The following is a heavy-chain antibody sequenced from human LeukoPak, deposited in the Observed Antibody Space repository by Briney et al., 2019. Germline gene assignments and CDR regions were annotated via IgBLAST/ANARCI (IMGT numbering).Heavy chain of an antibody. J-gene: IGHJ5*02. Sequence: SSETLSLTCTVSGGSISSYYWSWIRQPPGKGLEWIGYIHYSGSTHYNPSLKSRVTMSVDTSKNQFSLKLSSVTAADTAVYYCARDGYGSGSYYIEGYWFDPWGQGTLVTVSS. CDR2: IHYSGST. V-gene: IGHV4-59*12. CDR3: ARDGYGSGSYYIEGYWFDP. D-gene: IGHD3-10*01. CDR1: GGSISSYY.